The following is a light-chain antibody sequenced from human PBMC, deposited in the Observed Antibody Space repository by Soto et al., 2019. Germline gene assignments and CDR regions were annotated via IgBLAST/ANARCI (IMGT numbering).Light chain of an antibody. CDR1: HSVSSY. Sequence: EIVLTQSPATLSLSTGERATLSCRASHSVSSYLALYQQKPGQAPRLLIYDASNRATGIPARFSGSGSGTDFTLTISSLEPEDFAVYYCQQRSNWPPITFGQGTRLEIK. J-gene: IGKJ5*01. V-gene: IGKV3-11*01. CDR3: QQRSNWPPIT. CDR2: DAS.